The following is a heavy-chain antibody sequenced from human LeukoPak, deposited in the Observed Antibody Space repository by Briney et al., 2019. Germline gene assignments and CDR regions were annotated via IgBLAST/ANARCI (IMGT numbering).Heavy chain of an antibody. J-gene: IGHJ4*02. CDR1: GFTFSSYS. D-gene: IGHD5-24*01. CDR2: ISGSGGST. V-gene: IGHV3-23*01. Sequence: PGGSLRLSCAASGFTFSSYSMNWVRQAPGKGLEWVSAISGSGGSTYYADSVKGRFTISRDNSKNTLYLQMNSLRAEDTAVYYCAKRGDGYNRHFDYWGQGTLVTVSS. CDR3: AKRGDGYNRHFDY.